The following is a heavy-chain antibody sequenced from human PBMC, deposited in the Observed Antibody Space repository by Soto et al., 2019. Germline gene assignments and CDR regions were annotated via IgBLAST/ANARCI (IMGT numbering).Heavy chain of an antibody. J-gene: IGHJ2*01. CDR3: AREQRGGYLNWYFDL. D-gene: IGHD5-12*01. CDR1: GGSISSGGYY. CDR2: IYYSGST. Sequence: QVQLQESGPGLVKPSQTLSLTCTVSGGSISSGGYYWSWIRQHPSKGLEWIGYIYYSGSTYCNPSLKSRVTISVDTSKNQFSLKLSSVTAADTAVYYCAREQRGGYLNWYFDLWGRGTLVTVSS. V-gene: IGHV4-31*03.